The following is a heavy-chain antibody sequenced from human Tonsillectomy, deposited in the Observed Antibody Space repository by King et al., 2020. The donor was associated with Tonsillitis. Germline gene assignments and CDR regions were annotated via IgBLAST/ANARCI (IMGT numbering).Heavy chain of an antibody. CDR2: ISSGGSTI. CDR3: ARYIAHCSSTSCYALYYYYGMDV. J-gene: IGHJ6*02. Sequence: VQLVESGGGLVKPGGSLRLSCAASGFTFSDYYMSWIRQAPGKGLEWVSYISSGGSTIYYADSVKGRFTISRDNAKNSLYLQMNSLRVEDTAVYYCARYIAHCSSTSCYALYYYYGMDVWGQGTTVTVSS. V-gene: IGHV3-11*01. D-gene: IGHD2-2*01. CDR1: GFTFSDYY.